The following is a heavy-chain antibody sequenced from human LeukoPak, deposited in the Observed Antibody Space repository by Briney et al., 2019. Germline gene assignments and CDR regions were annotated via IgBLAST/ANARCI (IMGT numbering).Heavy chain of an antibody. Sequence: PGGSLRLSCAASGFTVSSNYMSWVRQAPGKGLEWVSVIYSGGSTYYADSVKGRFTISRDNSKNTLYLQMNSLRAEDTAAYYCARYEYYYDSSGGDTFDIWGQGTMVTVSS. CDR1: GFTVSSNY. J-gene: IGHJ3*02. CDR2: IYSGGST. V-gene: IGHV3-66*02. D-gene: IGHD3-22*01. CDR3: ARYEYYYDSSGGDTFDI.